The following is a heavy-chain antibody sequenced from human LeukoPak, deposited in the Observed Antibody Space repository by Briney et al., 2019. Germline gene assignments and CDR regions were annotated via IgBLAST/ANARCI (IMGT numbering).Heavy chain of an antibody. V-gene: IGHV1-69*06. CDR3: ASGRTDIVVVPATLRNYYFDY. D-gene: IGHD2-2*01. CDR1: GYTFTSYD. CDR2: IMPLFGTA. Sequence: PAASVKVSCKASGYTFTSYDISWVRQAPGQGLEWMGGIMPLFGTAKNAQKFQGRVTITADKSTSTAYMELSSLRSEDTAVYYCASGRTDIVVVPATLRNYYFDYWGQGTLVTVSS. J-gene: IGHJ4*02.